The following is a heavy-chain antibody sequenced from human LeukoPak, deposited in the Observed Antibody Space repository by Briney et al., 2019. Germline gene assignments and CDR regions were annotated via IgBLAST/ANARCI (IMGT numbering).Heavy chain of an antibody. CDR2: INHSGST. D-gene: IGHD3-22*01. V-gene: IGHV4-34*01. J-gene: IGHJ4*02. CDR3: ARGSGYYPDY. CDR1: GGSFSGYY. Sequence: SETLSLTCAVYGGSFSGYYRSWIRQPPGKGLEWTGEINHSGSTNYNPSLKSRVTISVDTSKNQFSLKLSSVTAADTAVYYCARGSGYYPDYWGQGTLVTDSS.